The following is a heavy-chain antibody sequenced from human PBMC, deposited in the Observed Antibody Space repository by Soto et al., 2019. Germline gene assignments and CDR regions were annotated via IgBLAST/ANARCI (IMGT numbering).Heavy chain of an antibody. CDR1: GFNFAAHT. CDR3: SRSLAIDFDS. J-gene: IGHJ4*02. V-gene: IGHV3-49*04. Sequence: GGSLRLSCSASGFNFAAHTMSWVRLTPGKGLEWVGFIRRIAYGGTTDYAASVKGRFTISRDDSRKIVYLQMSRLKIEDTAVYYCSRSLAIDFDSWGQGTLVTVSS. CDR2: IRRIAYGGTT.